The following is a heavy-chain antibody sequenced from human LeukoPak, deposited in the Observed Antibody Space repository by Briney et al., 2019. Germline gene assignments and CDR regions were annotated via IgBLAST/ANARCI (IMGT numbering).Heavy chain of an antibody. CDR2: IKSDGSST. CDR1: GFAFSTYW. Sequence: GGSLRLSCAASGFAFSTYWMHWVRQAPGKGLVWVSHIKSDGSSTTYADSVKGRFTISRDNAKNTLYLQMNSLRADDTAVYYCARINYMDTSMVDYWGQGTLVTVSS. V-gene: IGHV3-74*01. D-gene: IGHD5-18*01. CDR3: ARINYMDTSMVDY. J-gene: IGHJ4*02.